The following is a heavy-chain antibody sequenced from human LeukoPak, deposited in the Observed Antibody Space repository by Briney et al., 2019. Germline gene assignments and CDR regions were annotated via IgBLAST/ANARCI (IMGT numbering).Heavy chain of an antibody. CDR2: INHSGST. D-gene: IGHD4-4*01. V-gene: IGHV4-34*01. Sequence: SETLSLTCAVYGGSFSGYYWSWIRQPPGKGLEWIGEINHSGSTNYNPSIKSRVTISVDTSKNQFSLKLSSVTAADTAVYYCARESSVTYGVDYWGQGTLVTVSS. J-gene: IGHJ4*02. CDR3: ARESSVTYGVDY. CDR1: GGSFSGYY.